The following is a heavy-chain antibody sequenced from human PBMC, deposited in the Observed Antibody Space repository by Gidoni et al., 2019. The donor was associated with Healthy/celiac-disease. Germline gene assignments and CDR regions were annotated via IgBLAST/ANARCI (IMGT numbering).Heavy chain of an antibody. CDR3: ARGQDDANWFDP. V-gene: IGHV4-30-4*01. D-gene: IGHD3-3*01. CDR1: GGSISSGDYY. Sequence: QVQLQESGPGLVKPSQTLSLTCTVSGGSISSGDYYWSWIRQPPGKGLEWIGYIYYSGSTYYNPSLKSRVTISVETYKNQFSLKLSSVTAADTAVYYCARGQDDANWFDPWGQGTLVTVSS. J-gene: IGHJ5*02. CDR2: IYYSGST.